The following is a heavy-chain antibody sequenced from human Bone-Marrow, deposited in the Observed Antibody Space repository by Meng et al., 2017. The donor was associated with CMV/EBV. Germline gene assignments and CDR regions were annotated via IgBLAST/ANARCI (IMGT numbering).Heavy chain of an antibody. D-gene: IGHD3-3*01. V-gene: IGHV3-11*04. Sequence: GESLKISCAASGFTFSDYYMSWIRQAPGKGLEWVSYISSSGSTIYYADSVKGRFTISRDNAKNPLYLQMNSLRAEDTAVYYCARGYYDFWSGGGGMDVWGQGTTVTVSS. CDR2: ISSSGSTI. J-gene: IGHJ6*02. CDR1: GFTFSDYY. CDR3: ARGYYDFWSGGGGMDV.